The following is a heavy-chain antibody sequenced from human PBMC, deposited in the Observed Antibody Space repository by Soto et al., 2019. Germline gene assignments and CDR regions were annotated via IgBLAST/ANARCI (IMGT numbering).Heavy chain of an antibody. CDR3: ARRAETNGWNGFGADKYYFDF. CDR1: GYTFTSYY. D-gene: IGHD1-1*01. Sequence: ASVKVSCKASGYTFTSYYIYWVVQATVQVVEWMGWMNPNTGNSGYAQKFQGRVTMTSDTSISTAHMEPSSLRSEDTAVYYCARRAETNGWNGFGADKYYFDFWGQGTLVTVSS. CDR2: MNPNTGNS. V-gene: IGHV1-8*01. J-gene: IGHJ4*02.